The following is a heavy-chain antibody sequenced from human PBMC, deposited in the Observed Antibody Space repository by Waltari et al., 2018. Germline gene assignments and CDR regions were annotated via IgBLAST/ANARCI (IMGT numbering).Heavy chain of an antibody. J-gene: IGHJ3*02. D-gene: IGHD3-3*02. V-gene: IGHV1-69-2*01. CDR1: GYTLSNYY. CDR3: ATALGDSISASRPFEI. CDR2: VDPEDGQT. Sequence: EVRLLQSGAEVKKPGTTLKISCRLSGYTLSNYYINWIQQAPGKGLQWMGLVDPEDGQTIYAEALQGRISMTADSSTETVYMELTSLTSDDSAVYYCATALGDSISASRPFEIWGQGTVITVSS.